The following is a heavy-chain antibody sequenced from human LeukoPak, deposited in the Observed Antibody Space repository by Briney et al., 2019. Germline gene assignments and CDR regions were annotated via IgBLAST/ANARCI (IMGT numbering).Heavy chain of an antibody. D-gene: IGHD2-15*01. CDR1: GFTFSSYS. J-gene: IGHJ4*02. CDR3: AGDVSGGSAALDY. CDR2: ISSSSSYI. Sequence: GGSLRLSCAASGFTFSSYSMNWVRQAPGKGLEWVSSISSSSSYIYYADSVKGRFTISRDNAKNSLYLQMNSLRAEDTAVYYCAGDVSGGSAALDYWGQGTLVTVSS. V-gene: IGHV3-21*01.